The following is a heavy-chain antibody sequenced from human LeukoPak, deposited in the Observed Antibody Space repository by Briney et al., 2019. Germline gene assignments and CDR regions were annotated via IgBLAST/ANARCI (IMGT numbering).Heavy chain of an antibody. Sequence: GGSLRLSCAASGFTFSSYSMNWVRQAPGKGLEWVSSISSSSSYIYYADSVKGRFTISRDNAKNSLYLQMNSLRAEDTAVYYCASTRRVTYYYDSSGYYDYWGQGTLVTVSS. V-gene: IGHV3-21*01. CDR2: ISSSSSYI. CDR1: GFTFSSYS. J-gene: IGHJ4*02. CDR3: ASTRRVTYYYDSSGYYDY. D-gene: IGHD3-22*01.